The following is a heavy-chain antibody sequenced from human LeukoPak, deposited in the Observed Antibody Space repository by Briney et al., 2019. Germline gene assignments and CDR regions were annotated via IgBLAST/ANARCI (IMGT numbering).Heavy chain of an antibody. Sequence: SETLSLTCTVSGGSISSYYWSWIRQPPGKGLEWIGYIYYSGSTNYNPSLKSRVTISVDTSKNQFSLKLSSVTAADTAVYYCASLYYDILTGPQDDAFGIWGQGTMVTVSS. J-gene: IGHJ3*02. CDR3: ASLYYDILTGPQDDAFGI. D-gene: IGHD3-9*01. V-gene: IGHV4-59*12. CDR2: IYYSGST. CDR1: GGSISSYY.